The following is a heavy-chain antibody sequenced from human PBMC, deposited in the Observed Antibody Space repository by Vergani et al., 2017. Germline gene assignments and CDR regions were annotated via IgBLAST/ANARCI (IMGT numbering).Heavy chain of an antibody. J-gene: IGHJ4*02. CDR1: GFTFSSYA. D-gene: IGHD2-15*01. CDR2: ISGSGGST. V-gene: IGHV3-23*01. CDR3: AKAGYCSGGSCHTLCGY. Sequence: EVQLLESGGGLVQPGGSLRLSCAASGFTFSSYAMSWVRQAPGKGLEWVSAISGSGGSTYYADSVKGRFTISRDNSKNTLYLQMNSLRAEDTAVYYCAKAGYCSGGSCHTLCGYWGQGTLVTVSS.